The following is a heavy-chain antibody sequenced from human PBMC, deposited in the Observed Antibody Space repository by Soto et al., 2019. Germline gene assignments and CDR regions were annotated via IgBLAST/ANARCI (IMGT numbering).Heavy chain of an antibody. CDR3: ARGVGSSWFDP. J-gene: IGHJ5*02. CDR1: GYTFTDNN. D-gene: IGHD6-25*01. V-gene: IGHV1-2*02. CDR2: INPGSGGT. Sequence: QVQLVQSGAEVKKPGASVKVSCKASGYTFTDNNIHWVRQAPGQGLEWMGWINPGSGGTNYAQKLKGRVTMTRDRSISPAYMELSSLTSDDTAVYYCARGVGSSWFDPWGQGTLVTVSS.